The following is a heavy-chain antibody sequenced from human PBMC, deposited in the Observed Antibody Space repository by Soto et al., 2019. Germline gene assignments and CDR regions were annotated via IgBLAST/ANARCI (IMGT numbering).Heavy chain of an antibody. J-gene: IGHJ5*02. CDR1: GYFFSGDW. D-gene: IGHD2-21*01. CDR3: VRLADRYYWFDP. V-gene: IGHV5-51*01. CDR2: TFPGDSET. Sequence: GESLKISCKGSGYFFSGDWIGWVRQMPGKGLEWMGITFPGDSETRYSPSFRGQVTISTDKSIDTAYLQWNSLKASDTAIYYCVRLADRYYWFDPWGQGTLVTVSS.